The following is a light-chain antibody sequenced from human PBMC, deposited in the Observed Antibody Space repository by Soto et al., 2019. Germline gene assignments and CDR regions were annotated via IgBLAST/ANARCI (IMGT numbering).Light chain of an antibody. CDR2: DVS. Sequence: QSALTQPASVSGSPGQSITISCTGTRSDIGGYDYVSWFQQHPGKAPKLTIFDVSNWPSGVAYRFSGSKSGNTASLTISGLQAEDEADYYCSSYTSNNTRVFGGGTQLTVL. CDR3: SSYTSNNTRV. V-gene: IGLV2-14*01. CDR1: RSDIGGYDY. J-gene: IGLJ3*02.